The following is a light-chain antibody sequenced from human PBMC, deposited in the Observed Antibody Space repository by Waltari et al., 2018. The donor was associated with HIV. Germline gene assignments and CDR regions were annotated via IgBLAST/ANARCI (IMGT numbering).Light chain of an antibody. V-gene: IGLV2-18*02. J-gene: IGLJ3*02. CDR3: SSYTTSSTWV. CDR2: EVT. Sequence: QSTLTQPHSVSGSLGQSLTIACSGTSSGIGYYNRVSWYQQPPGTAHKLIIYEVTTRPSGVAVRFSGSKSGNTASLTISGLQAEDEADYYCSSYTTSSTWVFGGGTQLTVL. CDR1: SSGIGYYNR.